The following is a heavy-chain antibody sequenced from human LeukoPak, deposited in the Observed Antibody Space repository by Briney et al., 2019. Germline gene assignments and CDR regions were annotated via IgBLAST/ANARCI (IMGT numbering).Heavy chain of an antibody. Sequence: PGGSLRLSCAASGFTFSSYAMSWVRQAPGKGLEWVSAISGSGGSTYYADSVKGRFTISRDNSKNTLYLQMNSLRAEDTAVYYCAKDKIGDDDSSGFDYWGQGTLVTVSS. CDR1: GFTFSSYA. V-gene: IGHV3-23*01. CDR2: ISGSGGST. D-gene: IGHD3-22*01. J-gene: IGHJ4*02. CDR3: AKDKIGDDDSSGFDY.